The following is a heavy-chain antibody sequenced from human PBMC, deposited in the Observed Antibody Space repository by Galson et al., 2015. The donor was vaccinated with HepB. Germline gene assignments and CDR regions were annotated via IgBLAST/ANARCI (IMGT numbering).Heavy chain of an antibody. CDR1: GGTFSSYA. D-gene: IGHD2-2*01. CDR3: ARGYCSSTSCSKDFDY. CDR2: IIPIFGTA. Sequence: SVKVSCKASGGTFSSYAISWVRQAPGQGLEWMGGIIPIFGTANYAQKFQGRVTITADESTSTAYMELSSLRSEDTAVYYCARGYCSSTSCSKDFDYWGQGTLVTVSS. J-gene: IGHJ4*02. V-gene: IGHV1-69*13.